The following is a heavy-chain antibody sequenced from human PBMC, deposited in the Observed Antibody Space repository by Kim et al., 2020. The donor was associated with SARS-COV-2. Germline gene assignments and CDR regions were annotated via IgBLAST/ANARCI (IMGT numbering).Heavy chain of an antibody. Sequence: GDSVKGRFPISRDNAKNSLYLQMNSLRAEDTAVYYWARDPSDPIAHFDYWGQGTLVTVSS. D-gene: IGHD6-13*01. V-gene: IGHV3-7*03. CDR3: ARDPSDPIAHFDY. J-gene: IGHJ4*02.